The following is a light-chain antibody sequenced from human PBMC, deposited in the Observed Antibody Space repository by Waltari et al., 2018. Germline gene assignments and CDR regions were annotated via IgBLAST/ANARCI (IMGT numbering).Light chain of an antibody. V-gene: IGLV1-40*01. J-gene: IGLJ1*01. CDR3: QSYDSSLSGPYV. CDR2: GNS. CDR1: SSNIGAGYD. Sequence: QSVLTQPPSVSGAPGQRVTIPCTGSSSNIGAGYDVRWYQQLPGAAPKLLIYGNSNRPSGVPDRFSGSKSGTSASLAITGLQAEDEADYYCQSYDSSLSGPYVFGTGTKVTVL.